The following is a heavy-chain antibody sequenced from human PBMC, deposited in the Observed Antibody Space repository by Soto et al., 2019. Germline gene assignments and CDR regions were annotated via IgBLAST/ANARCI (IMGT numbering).Heavy chain of an antibody. J-gene: IGHJ3*02. CDR2: ISSSSSYI. CDR1: GFTFSSYS. CDR3: ARDGYCSSTSCYTDAFAI. Sequence: EVQLVESGGGLVKPGGSLRLSCAASGFTFSSYSMNWVRQAPGKGLEWVSSISSSSSYIYYADSVKGRFTISRDNAKNSLYLPMNSLRAEDTAVYYCARDGYCSSTSCYTDAFAIWGQGTMVTVSS. V-gene: IGHV3-21*01. D-gene: IGHD2-2*02.